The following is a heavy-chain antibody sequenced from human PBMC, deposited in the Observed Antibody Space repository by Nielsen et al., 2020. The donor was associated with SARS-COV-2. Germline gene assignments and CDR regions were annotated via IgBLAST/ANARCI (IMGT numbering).Heavy chain of an antibody. CDR3: ARGWLAAPYYYGMDL. D-gene: IGHD6-19*01. Sequence: GESLKISCEASGFSFDDHGMSWVRQPPGKGLEWVAGINWNGGTTGYGDSVKGRFTISRDNAKSSLYLQMNSLRAEGTALYYCARGWLAAPYYYGMDLWGQGNTVTVSS. CDR1: GFSFDDHG. CDR2: INWNGGTT. V-gene: IGHV3-20*04. J-gene: IGHJ6*02.